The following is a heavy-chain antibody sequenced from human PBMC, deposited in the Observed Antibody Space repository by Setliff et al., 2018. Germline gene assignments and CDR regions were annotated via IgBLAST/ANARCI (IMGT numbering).Heavy chain of an antibody. J-gene: IGHJ4*02. Sequence: PSETLSLTCDVYGGSFSGYYWSWIRQPPGKGLEWIGEINHSGSTNYNPSLKSRVTISVDTSKNQFSLKLSSVTAADTAVYYCARVRYGFWSGSIDYWGQGTLVTVSS. CDR1: GGSFSGYY. V-gene: IGHV4-34*01. CDR3: ARVRYGFWSGSIDY. D-gene: IGHD3-3*01. CDR2: INHSGST.